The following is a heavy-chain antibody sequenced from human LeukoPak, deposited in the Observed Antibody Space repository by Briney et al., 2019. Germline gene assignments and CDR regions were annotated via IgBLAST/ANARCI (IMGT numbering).Heavy chain of an antibody. CDR1: GGSISSYH. D-gene: IGHD3-10*01. CDR2: IYTSGST. Sequence: NPSETLSLTCTVSGGSISSYHWSWIRQPAGKGLEWIGRIYTSGSTNSNPSLKSLVTMSVDTSKNQFSLNLRSVTAADAAVYYCAAVYFYGSGRHFDYWGQGTLVTVSS. CDR3: AAVYFYGSGRHFDY. V-gene: IGHV4-4*07. J-gene: IGHJ4*02.